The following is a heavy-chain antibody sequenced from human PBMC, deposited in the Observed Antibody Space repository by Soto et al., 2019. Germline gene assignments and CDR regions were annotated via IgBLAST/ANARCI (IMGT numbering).Heavy chain of an antibody. CDR1: GFTFSSYA. V-gene: IGHV3-15*01. D-gene: IGHD3-10*01. Sequence: GGSLRLSCAASGFTFSSYAMRWVRQAPGKGLEWVGRIKSKTDGGTTDYAAPVKGRFTISRDDSKNTLYLQMNSLKTEDTAVYYCTTVHPSGREYYYYYMDVWGKGTTVTVSS. CDR2: IKSKTDGGTT. J-gene: IGHJ6*03. CDR3: TTVHPSGREYYYYYMDV.